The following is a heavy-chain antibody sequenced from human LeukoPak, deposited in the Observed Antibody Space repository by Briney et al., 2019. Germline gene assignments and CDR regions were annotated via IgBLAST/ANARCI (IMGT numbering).Heavy chain of an antibody. CDR1: GGSISSGSYY. V-gene: IGHV4-61*02. J-gene: IGHJ4*02. CDR3: ARVSRSEVCDY. Sequence: PSQTLSLTCTVSGGSISSGSYYWSWIRQLAGKGLEWIGRIYTSGSTNYNPSLKSRVTISVDTSKNQFSLKLSSVTAADTAVYYCARVSRSEVCDYWGQGTLVTVYS. CDR2: IYTSGST. D-gene: IGHD6-6*01.